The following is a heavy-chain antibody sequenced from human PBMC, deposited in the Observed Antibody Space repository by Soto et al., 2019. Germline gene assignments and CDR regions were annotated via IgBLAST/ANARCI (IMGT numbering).Heavy chain of an antibody. CDR2: ISGSGGST. J-gene: IGHJ4*02. D-gene: IGHD3-22*01. Sequence: GGSLRLSCRASGLNFRSYAMSWVRQAPGKGLEWVSAISGSGGSTYYADSVKGRFTISRDNSKNTLYLQMNSLRAEDTAVYYCAKDFSDSSGYYLGYFDYWGQGTLVTVSS. CDR3: AKDFSDSSGYYLGYFDY. CDR1: GLNFRSYA. V-gene: IGHV3-23*01.